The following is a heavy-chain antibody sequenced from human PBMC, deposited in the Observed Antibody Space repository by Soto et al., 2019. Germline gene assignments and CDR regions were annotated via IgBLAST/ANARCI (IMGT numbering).Heavy chain of an antibody. J-gene: IGHJ6*02. CDR3: ASGTTVTTRPYYYYVMDV. V-gene: IGHV3-48*02. D-gene: IGHD4-17*01. CDR1: GFTFSSYS. Sequence: EVQLVESGGGLVQPGGSLRLSCAASGFTFSSYSMNWVRQAPGKGLEWVSYISTSSSTIYYADSVKGRFTISRDNAKNSLYLQMNSLRDEDTAVYYCASGTTVTTRPYYYYVMDVWGQGTTVTVSS. CDR2: ISTSSSTI.